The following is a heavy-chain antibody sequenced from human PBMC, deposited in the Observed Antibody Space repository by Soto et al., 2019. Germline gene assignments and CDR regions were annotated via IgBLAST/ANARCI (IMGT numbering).Heavy chain of an antibody. CDR3: AMVDVYVTPSPQDV. CDR1: GYTFTRYG. CDR2: INTYNGNT. V-gene: IGHV1-18*01. D-gene: IGHD3-16*01. Sequence: QVQLVQSGAEVKNPGASVKVSCKASGYTFTRYGIGWARQAPGQGLEWMGWINTYNGNTNYAQNVQGRVTLTTDTSTSTAYMGLSSLRSNDTAIYYCAMVDVYVTPSPQDVWGQGTTVIVSS. J-gene: IGHJ6*02.